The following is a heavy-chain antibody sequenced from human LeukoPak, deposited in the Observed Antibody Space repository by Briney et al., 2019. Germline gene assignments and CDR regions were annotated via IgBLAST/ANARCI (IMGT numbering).Heavy chain of an antibody. CDR2: INPNGGGT. CDR1: GYTFTGYY. J-gene: IGHJ4*02. Sequence: GASVTVSCKASGYTFTGYYMHWVRQAPGQGLEWMGWINPNGGGTNYAQKFQGRVTMTRDTSISTAYMELSRLRSDDTAVYYCARERYSYGQRSFDYWDQGTLVTVSS. V-gene: IGHV1-2*02. D-gene: IGHD5-18*01. CDR3: ARERYSYGQRSFDY.